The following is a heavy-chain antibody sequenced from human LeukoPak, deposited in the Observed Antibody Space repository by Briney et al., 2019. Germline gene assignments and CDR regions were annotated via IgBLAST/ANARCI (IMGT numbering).Heavy chain of an antibody. CDR3: VKPGSGWCLNFDY. D-gene: IGHD6-19*01. CDR1: GFTFSIYA. Sequence: SGGSLRLSCSASGFTFSIYAMHWVRQAPGKGLEYVSAISSNGGSTYYADSVKGRFTISRDKSMNTLYLQMTSLSAEGGAVVDCVKPGSGWCLNFDYWGQGTLVTVSS. J-gene: IGHJ4*02. V-gene: IGHV3-64D*09. CDR2: ISSNGGST.